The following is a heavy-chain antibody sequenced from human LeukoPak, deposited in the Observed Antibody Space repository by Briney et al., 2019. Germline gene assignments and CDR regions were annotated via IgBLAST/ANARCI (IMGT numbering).Heavy chain of an antibody. Sequence: GGSLRLSCAASGFTFSSYGMHWVRQAPGKGLVWVSGISCDGSSTSYADSVKGRFTISRDNAKNTLYLQMNSLRAEDTAVYYCARTYDYGPYYYYGMDVWGQGTTVTVSS. CDR2: ISCDGSST. D-gene: IGHD5-12*01. V-gene: IGHV3-74*01. J-gene: IGHJ6*02. CDR1: GFTFSSYG. CDR3: ARTYDYGPYYYYGMDV.